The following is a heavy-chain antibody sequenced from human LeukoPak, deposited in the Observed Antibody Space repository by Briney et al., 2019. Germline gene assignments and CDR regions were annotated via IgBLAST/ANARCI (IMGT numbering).Heavy chain of an antibody. CDR1: GGTFSSYA. J-gene: IGHJ3*02. CDR2: IIPILGIA. CDR3: ARGSIVVVPAAIWGWDAFDI. Sequence: ASVKVSCKASGGTFSSYAISWVRQAPGQGLEWMGRIIPILGIANYAQKFQGRVTITADKSTSTAYMELSSLRSEDTAVYYCARGSIVVVPAAIWGWDAFDIWGQGTTVTVSS. D-gene: IGHD2-2*02. V-gene: IGHV1-69*04.